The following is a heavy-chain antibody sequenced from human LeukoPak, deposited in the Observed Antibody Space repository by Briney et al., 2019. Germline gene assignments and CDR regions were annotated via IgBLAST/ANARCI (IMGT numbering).Heavy chain of an antibody. CDR2: IKQDGSEK. J-gene: IGHJ6*03. CDR1: GFTFSSYW. V-gene: IGHV3-7*01. D-gene: IGHD3-10*01. CDR3: ARVSEDGSGSYYRYYYYYMDV. Sequence: PGGSLRLSCAASGFTFSSYWMSWVRQAPGKGLEWVANIKQDGSEKYYVDSVKGRFTISRDNAKNSLYLQMNSLRAEDTAVYYCARVSEDGSGSYYRYYYYYMDVWGKGTTVTISS.